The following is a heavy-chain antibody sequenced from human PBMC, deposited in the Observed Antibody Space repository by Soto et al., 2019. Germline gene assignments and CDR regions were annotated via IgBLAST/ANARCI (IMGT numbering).Heavy chain of an antibody. CDR2: IYYSGST. CDR1: GGSISSGDYY. CDR3: ARVWRSGTILHNYYGMDV. D-gene: IGHD3-3*01. Sequence: SETLSLTCTVSGGSISSGDYYWSWIRQPPGKGLEWIGYIYYSGSTYYNPSLKSRVTISVDTSKNQFSLKLSSVTAADTAVYYCARVWRSGTILHNYYGMDVWGQGTTVTVSS. J-gene: IGHJ6*02. V-gene: IGHV4-30-4*01.